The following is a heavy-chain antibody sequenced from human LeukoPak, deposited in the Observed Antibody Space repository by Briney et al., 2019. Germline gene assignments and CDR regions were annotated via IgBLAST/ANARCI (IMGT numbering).Heavy chain of an antibody. V-gene: IGHV4-59*08. CDR2: ISDIGSI. CDR1: GGSISSYY. CDR3: AGHHPRNTVDF. D-gene: IGHD2/OR15-2a*01. J-gene: IGHJ4*02. Sequence: SETLPLTCTVFGGSISSYYWSWIRQPPGKGLEWIAYISDIGSINYNPSLKSRVTISLDTSKNQFSLKLSSVTAADTAVYYCAGHHPRNTVDFWGQGTLVTVSS.